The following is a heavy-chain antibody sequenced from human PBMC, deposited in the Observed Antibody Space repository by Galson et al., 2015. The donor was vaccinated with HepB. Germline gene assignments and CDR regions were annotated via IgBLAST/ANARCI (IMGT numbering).Heavy chain of an antibody. V-gene: IGHV3-30*04. CDR3: VREKDGDYEDY. J-gene: IGHJ4*02. CDR2: ILCDGGSQ. CDR1: GFSFSAHA. Sequence: SLRLSCAASGFSFSAHAMHWVRQAPGKGLEWVAIILCDGGSQYYADSVEGRFTISRDNSKNTLHLQMDSLKPEDTGMYYCVREKDGDYEDYWGQGALVAVSS. D-gene: IGHD4-17*01.